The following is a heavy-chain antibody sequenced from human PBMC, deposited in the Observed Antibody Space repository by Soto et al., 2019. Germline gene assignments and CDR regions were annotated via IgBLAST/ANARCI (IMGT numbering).Heavy chain of an antibody. CDR1: GGTFSSSA. CDR2: IIPLFRTP. CDR3: ARDNDRLQLGGNYYYILDV. V-gene: IGHV1-69*12. Sequence: QVQLVQSGAEMKEPGSSVKVSCKTSGGTFSSSAISWLRQAPGQGLEWMGGIIPLFRTPDYAQKFQGRVTLAADESTSTAYMELSSLRSEDTAVYYCARDNDRLQLGGNYYYILDVWGQGTTLTVSS. D-gene: IGHD4-4*01. J-gene: IGHJ6*02.